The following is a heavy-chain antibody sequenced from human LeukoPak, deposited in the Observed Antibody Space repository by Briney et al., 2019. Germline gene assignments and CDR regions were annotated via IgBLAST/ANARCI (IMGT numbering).Heavy chain of an antibody. Sequence: SETLSLTCAVSGYSISSGYYWGWIRQPPGKGLVWIGSIYHSGSIYYNPSLKSRVTISVDTSKNQFSLKLSSVTAADTAVYYCATGGFWFDPWGQGTLVTVSS. CDR1: GYSISSGYY. J-gene: IGHJ5*02. CDR3: ATGGFWFDP. V-gene: IGHV4-38-2*01. CDR2: IYHSGSI. D-gene: IGHD2-15*01.